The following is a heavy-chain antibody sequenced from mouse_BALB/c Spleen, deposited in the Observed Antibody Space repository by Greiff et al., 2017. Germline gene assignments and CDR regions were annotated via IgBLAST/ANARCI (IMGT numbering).Heavy chain of an antibody. J-gene: IGHJ2*01. CDR2: ISSGGST. Sequence: EVKLVESGGGLVKPGGSLKLSCAASGFTFSSYAMSWVRQTPEKRLEWVASISSGGSTYYPDSVKGRFTISRDNARNILYLQMSSLRSEDTAMYYCARGGRLLPFDYWGQGTTLTVSS. CDR3: ARGGRLLPFDY. D-gene: IGHD2-3*01. V-gene: IGHV5-6-5*01. CDR1: GFTFSSYA.